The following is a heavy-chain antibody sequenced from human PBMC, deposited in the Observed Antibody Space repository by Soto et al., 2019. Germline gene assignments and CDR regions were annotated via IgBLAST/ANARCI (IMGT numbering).Heavy chain of an antibody. CDR1: GFTFSNYA. Sequence: GGSLRLSCAASGFTFSNYAMTWVRQAPGKGLEWVSAISGSGRSTYYADSVEGRFTISRDNSKNTQYLQMNSLRAEDTAVYYCAKDVLNKPGPDAFHIWGQGTMVTVSS. D-gene: IGHD6-6*01. CDR2: ISGSGRST. V-gene: IGHV3-23*01. CDR3: AKDVLNKPGPDAFHI. J-gene: IGHJ3*02.